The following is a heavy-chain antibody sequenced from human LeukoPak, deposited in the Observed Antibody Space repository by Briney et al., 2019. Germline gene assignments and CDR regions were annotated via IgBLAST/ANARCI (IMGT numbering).Heavy chain of an antibody. CDR3: ARDRRADYGVNDDAFDI. V-gene: IGHV3-13*01. CDR2: IGTGTDT. Sequence: GGSLRLSCTASGFSFNGYDMHWVRQAAGKGLEWVAHIGTGTDTHFSDSVKGRFTISRENAENSMYLQMNCLRVEDTAVYYCARDRRADYGVNDDAFDIWGQGTMVIVSS. D-gene: IGHD4-17*01. CDR1: GFSFNGYD. J-gene: IGHJ3*02.